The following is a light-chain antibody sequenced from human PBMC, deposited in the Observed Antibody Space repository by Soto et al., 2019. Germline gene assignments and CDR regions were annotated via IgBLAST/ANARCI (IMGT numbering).Light chain of an antibody. CDR1: SSDVGSYNL. CDR3: CSYAGTQRV. V-gene: IGLV2-23*02. Sequence: QSALTQPASVSGSPGQSITISCTGTSSDVGSYNLVSWYQQHPGKAPKLMIYEVSKWPSGVSNRFSGSKSGNTASLTISGLQAEDEADYYCCSYAGTQRVFGTGTKLTVL. CDR2: EVS. J-gene: IGLJ1*01.